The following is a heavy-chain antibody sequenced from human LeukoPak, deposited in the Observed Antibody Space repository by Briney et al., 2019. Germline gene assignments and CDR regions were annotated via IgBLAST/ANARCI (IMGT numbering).Heavy chain of an antibody. CDR2: IYYSGST. J-gene: IGHJ4*02. CDR3: AKSPGIVVAGHFDY. CDR1: GGSISSYY. D-gene: IGHD6-19*01. V-gene: IGHV4-59*01. Sequence: SETLSLTCTVSGGSISSYYWSWIRQPPGKGLEWIGYIYYSGSTNYNPSLKSRVTISVDTSKNQFSLKLSSVTAADTAVYYCAKSPGIVVAGHFDYWGQGALVTVSS.